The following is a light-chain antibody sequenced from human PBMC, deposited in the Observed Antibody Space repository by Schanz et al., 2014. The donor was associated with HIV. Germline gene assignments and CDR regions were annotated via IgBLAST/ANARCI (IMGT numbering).Light chain of an antibody. J-gene: IGKJ1*01. Sequence: DIQLTQSPSFLSASVGDSVTITCRASQGFGTYLAWYQQKPGKAPKLLIYAASTLQSGVPSRFSGSGSGTDFTLTISSLQPEDFATYYCQQANSFPRTFGQGTKVEIK. V-gene: IGKV1-9*01. CDR1: QGFGTY. CDR3: QQANSFPRT. CDR2: AAS.